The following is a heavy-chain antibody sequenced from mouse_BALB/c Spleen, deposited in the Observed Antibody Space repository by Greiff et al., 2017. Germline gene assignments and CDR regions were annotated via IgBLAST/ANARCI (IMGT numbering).Heavy chain of an antibody. Sequence: ESGPGLVKPSQSLSLTCSVTGYSITSGYYWNWIRQFPGNKLEWMGYISYDGSNNYNPSLKNRISITRDTSKNQFFLKLNSVTTEDTATYYCAKTDLPGYAMDYWGQGTSVTVSS. J-gene: IGHJ4*01. CDR1: GYSITSGYY. CDR2: ISYDGSN. CDR3: AKTDLPGYAMDY. V-gene: IGHV3-6*02. D-gene: IGHD2-1*01.